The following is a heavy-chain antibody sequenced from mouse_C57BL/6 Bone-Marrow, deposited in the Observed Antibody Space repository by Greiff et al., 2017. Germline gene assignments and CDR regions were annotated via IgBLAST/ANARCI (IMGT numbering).Heavy chain of an antibody. Sequence: QVQLQQSGAELARPGASVKLSCKASGYTFTSYGISWVKQRTGQGLEWIGEIYPRSGNTYYNEKFKGKATLTEDKSYSTAYMELRSLTSEDAAVYFCARGLYYAMDYWGQGTAVTGSS. CDR3: ARGLYYAMDY. D-gene: IGHD3-3*01. CDR2: IYPRSGNT. J-gene: IGHJ4*01. CDR1: GYTFTSYG. V-gene: IGHV1-81*01.